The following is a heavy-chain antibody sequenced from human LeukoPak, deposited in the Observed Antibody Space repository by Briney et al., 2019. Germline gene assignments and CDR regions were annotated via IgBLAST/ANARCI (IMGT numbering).Heavy chain of an antibody. CDR3: ARDLYCSGGSCFLNAFDI. CDR1: GGTFSSYA. CDR2: IIPIFGTA. J-gene: IGHJ3*02. V-gene: IGHV1-69*06. Sequence: GASVKVSCKASGGTFSSYAISWVRQAPGQGLEWMGGIIPIFGTANYAQKFQGRVTITADKSTSTAYMELSSLRSEDTAVYYCARDLYCSGGSCFLNAFDIWGQGTMVTVSS. D-gene: IGHD2-15*01.